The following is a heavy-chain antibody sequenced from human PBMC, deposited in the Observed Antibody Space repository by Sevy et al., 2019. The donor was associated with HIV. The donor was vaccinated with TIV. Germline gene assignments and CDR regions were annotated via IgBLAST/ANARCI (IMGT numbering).Heavy chain of an antibody. CDR2: ISGGAGST. Sequence: GGSLRLSCAASGFTFSRYAMNWVRQAPGKGLEWVSAISGGAGSTYYADSVKGRFTISRDNSKNTLYLQMNSLRAEDTAVYYCAKDNGSGWYGGSDYWGQGTLVTVSS. CDR1: GFTFSRYA. J-gene: IGHJ4*02. V-gene: IGHV3-23*01. CDR3: AKDNGSGWYGGSDY. D-gene: IGHD6-19*01.